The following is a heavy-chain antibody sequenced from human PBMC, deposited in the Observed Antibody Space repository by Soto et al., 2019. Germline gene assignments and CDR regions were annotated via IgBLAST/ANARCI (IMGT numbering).Heavy chain of an antibody. D-gene: IGHD3-10*01. Sequence: GGSLRLSCAASGFTFSSYSMNWVRQAPGKGLEWVSYISSSSSTIYYADSVKGRFTISRDNAKNSLYLQMNSLRDEDTAVYYCARGLTARYGSGSLYWGQGTLVTVSS. CDR2: ISSSSSTI. CDR1: GFTFSSYS. J-gene: IGHJ4*02. V-gene: IGHV3-48*02. CDR3: ARGLTARYGSGSLY.